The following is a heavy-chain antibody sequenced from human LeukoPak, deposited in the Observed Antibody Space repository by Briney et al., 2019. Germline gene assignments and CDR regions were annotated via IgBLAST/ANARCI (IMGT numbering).Heavy chain of an antibody. CDR3: TGHHQAYSRIY. D-gene: IGHD2/OR15-2a*01. J-gene: IGHJ4*02. V-gene: IGHV3-74*01. Sequence: GGSLRLSCAGSGFTFSSYWMHWVRQAPGKGLVWVSRISTDASSTTYADSVKGRFTISRDNAKDTLYLQMNSLRAEDTAVYYCTGHHQAYSRIYWGQGTLVTVSS. CDR1: GFTFSSYW. CDR2: ISTDASST.